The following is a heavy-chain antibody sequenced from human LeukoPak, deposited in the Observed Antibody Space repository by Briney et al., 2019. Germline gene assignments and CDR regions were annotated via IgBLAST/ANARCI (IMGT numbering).Heavy chain of an antibody. J-gene: IGHJ4*02. CDR3: ARVVTGGRTIYYFDY. D-gene: IGHD3-3*01. CDR2: IYTSGST. Sequence: SETLSLTCTVSGGSISSYYWSWIRQPPGKGLEWIGYIYTSGSTNYNPSLKSRVTISVDRSKNQFSLKLSSVTAADTAVYYCARVVTGGRTIYYFDYWGQGTLVTVSS. CDR1: GGSISSYY. V-gene: IGHV4-4*09.